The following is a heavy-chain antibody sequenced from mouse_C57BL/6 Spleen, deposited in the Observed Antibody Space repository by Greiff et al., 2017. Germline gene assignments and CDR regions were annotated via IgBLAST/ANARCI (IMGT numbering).Heavy chain of an antibody. Sequence: VKLQESGAELVKPGASVKLSCKASGYTFTEYTIHWVKQRAGQGLEWIGWFYPGSGSIKYNEKFKDKATLTADKSSCTVYMELSSLTSEDSAVYFCARHEDSYYSNYSWYFDVWGTGTTVTVSS. V-gene: IGHV1-62-2*01. CDR1: GYTFTEYT. CDR3: ARHEDSYYSNYSWYFDV. D-gene: IGHD2-5*01. CDR2: FYPGSGSI. J-gene: IGHJ1*03.